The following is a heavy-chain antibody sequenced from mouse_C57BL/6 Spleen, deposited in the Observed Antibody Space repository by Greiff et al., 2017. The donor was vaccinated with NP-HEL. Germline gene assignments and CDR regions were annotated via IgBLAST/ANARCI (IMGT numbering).Heavy chain of an antibody. V-gene: IGHV3-6*01. CDR1: GYSITSGYY. CDR3: ARDGSSSWYFDV. J-gene: IGHJ1*03. Sequence: EVQLQESGPGLVKPSQSLSLTCSVTGYSITSGYYWNWIRQFPGNKLEWMGYISYDGSNNYNPSLKNRISITRDTSKNQFFLKLNSVTTEDTATYYGARDGSSSWYFDVWGTGTTVTVSS. CDR2: ISYDGSN. D-gene: IGHD1-1*01.